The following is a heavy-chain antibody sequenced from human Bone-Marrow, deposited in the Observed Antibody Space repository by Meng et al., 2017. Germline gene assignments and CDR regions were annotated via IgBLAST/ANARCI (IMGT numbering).Heavy chain of an antibody. V-gene: IGHV3-30*01. CDR2: ISYDGSNK. CDR3: ARADTAMVNLDY. Sequence: GGSLRLSCAASGFTFSSYAMHWVRQAPGKGLEWVAVISYDGSNKYYADSVKGRFTISRDSSKNTLYLQMNSLRAEDTAVYYCARADTAMVNLDYWGQGTLVTVS. D-gene: IGHD5-18*01. J-gene: IGHJ4*02. CDR1: GFTFSSYA.